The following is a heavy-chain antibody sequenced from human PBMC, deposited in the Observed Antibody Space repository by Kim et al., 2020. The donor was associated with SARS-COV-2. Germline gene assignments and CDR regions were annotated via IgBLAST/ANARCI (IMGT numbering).Heavy chain of an antibody. CDR2: ISYDGSNK. V-gene: IGHV3-30*04. D-gene: IGHD3-10*01. J-gene: IGHJ4*02. Sequence: GGSLRLSCAASGFTFSSYAMHWVRQAPGKGLEWVAVISYDGSNKYYADSVKGRFTISRDNSKNTLYLQMNSLRAEDTAVYYCARALRGVIDYWGQGTLVTVSS. CDR3: ARALRGVIDY. CDR1: GFTFSSYA.